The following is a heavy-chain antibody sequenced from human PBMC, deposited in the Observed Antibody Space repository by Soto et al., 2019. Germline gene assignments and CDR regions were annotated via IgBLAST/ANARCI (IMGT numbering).Heavy chain of an antibody. Sequence: SETLSLTCAVSGGSISSSNWWSWVRQPPGKGLEWIGEIYHSGSTNYNPSLKSRVTISVDKSKNQFSLKLSSVTAADTAVYYCALTGARRSSFDYWGQGTLVTVSS. V-gene: IGHV4-4*02. CDR2: IYHSGST. CDR1: GGSISSSNW. J-gene: IGHJ4*02. CDR3: ALTGARRSSFDY. D-gene: IGHD1-20*01.